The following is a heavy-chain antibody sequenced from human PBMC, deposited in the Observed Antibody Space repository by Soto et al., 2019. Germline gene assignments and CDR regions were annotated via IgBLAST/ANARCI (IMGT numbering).Heavy chain of an antibody. CDR3: ALILSDVSVWFCLDY. V-gene: IGHV2-5*02. J-gene: IGHJ4*02. Sequence: QITLKESGPTLVKPTQTLTLTCDFSGFSLRTTGVGVAWIRQPPGRALEWLGIVYWDDDKRYSPSLQSRLTITKDTSKNQVVLTMINMDPVDTATYYCALILSDVSVWFCLDYWGQGILVTVSS. CDR2: VYWDDDK. CDR1: GFSLRTTGVG. D-gene: IGHD6-19*01.